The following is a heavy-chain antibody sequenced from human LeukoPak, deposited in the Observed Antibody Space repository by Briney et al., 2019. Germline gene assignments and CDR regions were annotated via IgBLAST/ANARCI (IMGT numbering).Heavy chain of an antibody. CDR1: GFTFSSYS. D-gene: IGHD3-10*01. V-gene: IGHV3-21*01. CDR3: ASAYYYGSGGY. Sequence: PGGSLRLSCAASGFTFSSYSINWVRQAPGKGLEWVSSISSSSRYIYYAYSVKGRFTISRDNAKNSLYLQMNSLRAEDTAVYYCASAYYYGSGGYWGQGALVTVSS. J-gene: IGHJ4*02. CDR2: ISSSSRYI.